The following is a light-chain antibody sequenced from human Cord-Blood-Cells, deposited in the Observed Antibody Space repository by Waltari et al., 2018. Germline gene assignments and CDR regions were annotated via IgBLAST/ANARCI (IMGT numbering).Light chain of an antibody. Sequence: IQITKSPYSLPVSLGARATINCKSSQSVLYSSNNKNHLAWYQQKPGQPPRLLIYWASTGESGVPDRFSGSGSGTDFTLTISSLQAEDVAVYYCQQYYSTPYTFGQGTKLEIK. CDR1: QSVLYSSNNKNH. V-gene: IGKV4-1*01. CDR2: WAS. J-gene: IGKJ2*01. CDR3: QQYYSTPYT.